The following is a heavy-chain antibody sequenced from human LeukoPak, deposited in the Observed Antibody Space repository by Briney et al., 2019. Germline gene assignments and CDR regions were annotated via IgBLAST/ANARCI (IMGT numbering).Heavy chain of an antibody. CDR1: GFTFSSYA. Sequence: GGSLRLSCAASGFTFSSYAMSWVRQAPGKGLEWVSGISGNGGATYYADSVKGRFTVSRDSSKNTLNLQMNSLRAEDTAVYYCAKVLEDRSMNMHFDYWGPGTRSPSPQ. D-gene: IGHD5-18*01. V-gene: IGHV3-23*01. CDR2: ISGNGGAT. J-gene: IGHJ4*02. CDR3: AKVLEDRSMNMHFDY.